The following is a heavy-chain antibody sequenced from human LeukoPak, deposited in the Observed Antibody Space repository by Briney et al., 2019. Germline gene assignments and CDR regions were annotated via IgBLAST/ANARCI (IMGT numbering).Heavy chain of an antibody. Sequence: GGSLRLSCAASGLTVSSYYMNWVRQAPGKGLEWVPVIYSDGSTYYADSVKGRFTISRDNSKNTLYLQMNSLRAEDTAVYYCARGSSGYDRDAFDIWGQGTMVTVSS. CDR1: GLTVSSYY. CDR2: IYSDGST. V-gene: IGHV3-53*01. D-gene: IGHD5-12*01. J-gene: IGHJ3*02. CDR3: ARGSSGYDRDAFDI.